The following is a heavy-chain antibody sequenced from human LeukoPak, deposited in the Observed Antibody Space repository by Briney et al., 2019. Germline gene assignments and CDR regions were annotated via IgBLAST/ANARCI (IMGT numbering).Heavy chain of an antibody. CDR3: ARESIAAAGLDY. J-gene: IGHJ4*02. CDR1: GGSISSYY. V-gene: IGHV4-59*01. CDR2: IYYSGST. Sequence: PSETLSLTCTVSGGSISSYYWSWIRQPPGKGLEWIGYIYYSGSTNHNPSLKSRVTISVDTSKNQFSLKLSSVTAADTAVYYCARESIAAAGLDYWGQGTLVTVSS. D-gene: IGHD6-13*01.